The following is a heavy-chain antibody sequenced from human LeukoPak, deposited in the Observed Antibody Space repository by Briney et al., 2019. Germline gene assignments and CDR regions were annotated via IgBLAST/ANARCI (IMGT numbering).Heavy chain of an antibody. CDR1: GFTFSSYA. V-gene: IGHV3-23*01. CDR2: ISGSGGTT. J-gene: IGHJ5*02. CDR3: AKGGSIVGWFDP. Sequence: QSGGSLRLSCAASGFTFSSYAMSWVRQAPGKGLEWVSAISGSGGTTYYADSVKGRFTISRDNSKNTLYLQMNSLRAEDTAVYYCAKGGSIVGWFDPWGQGTLVTVSS. D-gene: IGHD2-15*01.